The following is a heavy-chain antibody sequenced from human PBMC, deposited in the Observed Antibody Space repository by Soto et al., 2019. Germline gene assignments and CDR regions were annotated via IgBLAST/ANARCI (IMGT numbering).Heavy chain of an antibody. Sequence: QVQLQQWGAGLLKPSETLSLTCAVYGGSFSGYYWSWIRQPPGKGLEWIGEINHSGSTNYNPSLKSRVTISVDTSKNPFSLKLSSVTAADTAVYYCARGRNLPKLAPDYWGQGTLVTVSS. CDR1: GGSFSGYY. J-gene: IGHJ4*02. D-gene: IGHD1-7*01. CDR2: INHSGST. V-gene: IGHV4-34*01. CDR3: ARGRNLPKLAPDY.